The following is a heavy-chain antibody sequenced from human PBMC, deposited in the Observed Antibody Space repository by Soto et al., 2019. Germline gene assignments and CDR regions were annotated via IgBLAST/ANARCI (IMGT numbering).Heavy chain of an antibody. V-gene: IGHV3-23*01. Sequence: EVHLLESGGGLVQPGGSLRLSCAAPGFTFSSYAMSWLRQSPGEELEWVSAISGSGGSTYYADSVTGLFTISRGNSKTTLYLQMNGLRAEDTAVYYCAKKLATGLGYYYGMDVWSQGTTVTVS. D-gene: IGHD2-21*02. CDR3: AKKLATGLGYYYGMDV. CDR1: GFTFSSYA. J-gene: IGHJ6*02. CDR2: ISGSGGST.